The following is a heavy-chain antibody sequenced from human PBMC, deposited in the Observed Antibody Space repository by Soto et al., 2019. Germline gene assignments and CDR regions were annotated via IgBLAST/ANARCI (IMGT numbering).Heavy chain of an antibody. D-gene: IGHD2-15*01. CDR1: SGPDRSHN. V-gene: IGHV4-59*08. CDR2: VYYTGDT. J-gene: IGHJ6*02. CDR3: VRQGIDSLHGLVDV. Sequence: PSETLSLTCTVSSGPDRSHNWGWIRQPPGRGLEWIGYVYYTGDTAYNPSLRGRVTISADTSTNDISLTLNSVTAADTAVYYCVRQGIDSLHGLVDVWGQGTTVTVSS.